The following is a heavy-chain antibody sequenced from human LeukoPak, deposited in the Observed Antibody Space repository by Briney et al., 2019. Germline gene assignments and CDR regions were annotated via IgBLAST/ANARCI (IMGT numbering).Heavy chain of an antibody. D-gene: IGHD3-3*02. V-gene: IGHV3-23*01. CDR2: ISGSGGNT. J-gene: IGHJ4*02. CDR3: AKAAFSRTSYFDY. CDR1: GFAFSTYT. Sequence: GGSLRLSCAASGFAFSTYTMSWVRQAPGKGLEWVSAISGSGGNTYYADSVKGRFTISRDNSKNTLYLQMDSLRADDTAVYYCAKAAFSRTSYFDYWGQGTLVTASS.